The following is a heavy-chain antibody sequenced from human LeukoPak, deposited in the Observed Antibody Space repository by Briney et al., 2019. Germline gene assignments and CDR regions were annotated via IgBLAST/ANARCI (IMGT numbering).Heavy chain of an antibody. CDR1: GGSISSSSYY. D-gene: IGHD2-2*01. CDR3: ARHGVVAAIYWFDP. CDR2: IYYNSVNT. V-gene: IGHV4-39*01. Sequence: PSETLSLTCTVSGGSISSSSYYWGWIRQPPGKGLEWIGSIYYNSVNTFYNPSLKSRVTISVDTSKNQFSLKLSSVTAADTALYYCARHGVVAAIYWFDPWGQGTLVTVSS. J-gene: IGHJ5*02.